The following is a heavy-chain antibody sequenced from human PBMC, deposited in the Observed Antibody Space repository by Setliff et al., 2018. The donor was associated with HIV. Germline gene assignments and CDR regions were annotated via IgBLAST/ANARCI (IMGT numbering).Heavy chain of an antibody. CDR2: IYHSGST. J-gene: IGHJ3*02. V-gene: IGHV4-38-2*01. Sequence: SETLSLTCAVSGSSISSTYYWGWIRQPPGKGLEWIGSIYHSGSTFYNPSLKSRVTISVDTSKNQFSLKLTSVTAADTAVYYCARPLTPSYNFWGDAFSIWGQGTMVTVSS. CDR3: ARPLTPSYNFWGDAFSI. D-gene: IGHD3-3*01. CDR1: GSSISSTYY.